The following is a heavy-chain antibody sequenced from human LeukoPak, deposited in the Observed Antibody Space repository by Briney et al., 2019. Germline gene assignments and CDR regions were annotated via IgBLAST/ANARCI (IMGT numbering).Heavy chain of an antibody. Sequence: PGGSLRLSCAASGFTFSSYSMTWVRQAPGKGLEWVSGISGSVNSTYYADSVKGRFTISRDNSKSSLFLQMNSLGAEDTAVYYCARAAAGYWYFALWGRGTLVTVSS. CDR3: ARAAAGYWYFAL. D-gene: IGHD6-13*01. CDR1: GFTFSSYS. V-gene: IGHV3-23*01. J-gene: IGHJ2*01. CDR2: ISGSVNST.